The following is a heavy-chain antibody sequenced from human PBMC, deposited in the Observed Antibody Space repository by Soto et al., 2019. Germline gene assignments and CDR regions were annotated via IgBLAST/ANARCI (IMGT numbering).Heavy chain of an antibody. CDR1: GGTFSSYT. Sequence: QVQLVQSGAEVKKPGSSVKVSCKASGGTFSSYTISWVRQAPGQGLEWMGRIIPILGIANYAQKFQGRVTITADNSTSTAYMELSSLGSEDTAVYYCASHSGGYSEFDYWGQGTLVTVSS. V-gene: IGHV1-69*02. CDR3: ASHSGGYSEFDY. CDR2: IIPILGIA. J-gene: IGHJ4*02. D-gene: IGHD1-26*01.